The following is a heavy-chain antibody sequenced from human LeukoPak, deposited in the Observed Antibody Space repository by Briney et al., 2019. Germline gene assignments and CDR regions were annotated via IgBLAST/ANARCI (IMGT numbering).Heavy chain of an antibody. J-gene: IGHJ4*02. CDR1: GFTFSNFW. CDR3: ARMLPSDY. D-gene: IGHD2-15*01. V-gene: IGHV3-7*01. CDR2: IKQDGSEK. Sequence: PGGSLRLSCVASGFTFSNFWMSWVRQAPGKGLEWVANIKQDGSEKYYADSVKVRFTISRDNAKNLLYLQMNSLRAEDTAVYYCARMLPSDYWGQGTLVTVSS.